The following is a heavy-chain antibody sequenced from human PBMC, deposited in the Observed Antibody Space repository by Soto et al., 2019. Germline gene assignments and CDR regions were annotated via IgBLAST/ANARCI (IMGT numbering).Heavy chain of an antibody. CDR3: AKDSYDDVWGSQLDY. CDR1: GFTFDDYA. V-gene: IGHV3-9*01. Sequence: EVQLVESGGGLVQPGRSLRLSCAASGFTFDDYAMHWVRQAPGKGLEWVSGISWNSGSIGYADSVKGRFTISRDNAKNSLYLHMNGLRDEDTALYYCAKDSYDDVWGSQLDYWGQGTLVTVSA. CDR2: ISWNSGSI. J-gene: IGHJ4*02. D-gene: IGHD3-16*01.